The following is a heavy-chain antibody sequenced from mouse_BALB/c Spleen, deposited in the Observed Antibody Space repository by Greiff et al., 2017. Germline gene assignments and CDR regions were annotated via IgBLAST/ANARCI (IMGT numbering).Heavy chain of an antibody. Sequence: QVQLQQPGAELVKPGASVKLSCKASGYTFTSYWMHWVKQRPGQGLEWIGEINPSNGRTNYNEKFKSKATLTVDKSSSTAHMQLSSLTSEDSAVYYCARRGYAMDYWGQGTSVTVSS. CDR3: ARRGYAMDY. J-gene: IGHJ4*01. CDR2: INPSNGRT. CDR1: GYTFTSYW. V-gene: IGHV1S81*02.